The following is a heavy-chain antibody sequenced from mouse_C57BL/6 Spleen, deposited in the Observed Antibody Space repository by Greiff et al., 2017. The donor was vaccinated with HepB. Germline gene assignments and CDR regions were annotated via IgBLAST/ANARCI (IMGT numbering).Heavy chain of an antibody. Sequence: EVKLVESGPELVKPGASVKISCKASGYSFTGYYMNWVKQSPEKSLEWIGEINPSTGGTTYNQKFKAKATLTVDKSSSTAYMQLKSLTSEDSAVYYCARSHITTVVAKDYAMDYWGQGTSVTVSS. J-gene: IGHJ4*01. CDR1: GYSFTGYY. CDR2: INPSTGGT. V-gene: IGHV1-42*01. CDR3: ARSHITTVVAKDYAMDY. D-gene: IGHD1-1*01.